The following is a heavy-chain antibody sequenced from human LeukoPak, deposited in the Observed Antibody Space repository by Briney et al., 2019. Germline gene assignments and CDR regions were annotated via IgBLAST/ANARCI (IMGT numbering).Heavy chain of an antibody. Sequence: GGSLRLSCTASGIMFSGYWMSWVRQAPGKGLEWVANIKQHGTERYYVDSVKGRFTISRDDAKKSVYLQMNSLRAEDTAVYFCASDGGPFDHWGQGILVTVAS. J-gene: IGHJ4*02. CDR1: GIMFSGYW. V-gene: IGHV3-7*01. D-gene: IGHD3-16*01. CDR3: ASDGGPFDH. CDR2: IKQHGTER.